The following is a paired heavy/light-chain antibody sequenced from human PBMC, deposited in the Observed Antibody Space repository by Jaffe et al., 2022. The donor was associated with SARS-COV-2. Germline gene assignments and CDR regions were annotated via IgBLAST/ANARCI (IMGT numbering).Heavy chain of an antibody. V-gene: IGHV3-48*01. CDR3: ARDSGITGADDY. CDR2: IDRSATII. D-gene: IGHD6-13*01. J-gene: IGHJ4*02. Sequence: EVQLVESGGGLVQPGGSLTLSCAASGFPFSAYAMTWVRQAPGKGLEWVSYIDRSATIIYYAQSVKGRFTISRDNAKDSLSLQMSSLRVEDTAVYYCARDSGITGADDYWGQGTLVTVSS. CDR1: GFPFSAYA.
Light chain of an antibody. V-gene: IGLV1-44*01. CDR2: NNN. CDR1: SSIITSTN. Sequence: QSVLTQPPSVSGTPGQRVTISCSGSSSIITSTNVNWYQQVPGTAPKLLIYNNNQRPAGVPDRFSGSKSGTSASLAISGLQSDDEADYYCAAWIGSLSSRIFGGGTKLTVL. J-gene: IGLJ2*01. CDR3: AAWIGSLSSRI.